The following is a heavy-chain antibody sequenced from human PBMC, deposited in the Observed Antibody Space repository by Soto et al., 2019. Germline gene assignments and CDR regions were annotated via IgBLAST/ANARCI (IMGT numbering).Heavy chain of an antibody. CDR2: INPSGGST. D-gene: IGHD3-3*01. CDR1: GYTFTSYY. J-gene: IGHJ6*02. Sequence: SSVKVSCKASGYTFTSYYMHWVRQAPGQGLEWMGIINPSGGSTSYAQKFQGRVTMTRDTSTSTVYMELSSLRSEDTAVYYCARTGLNYDFWSGCMDVWGQGTTVTVSS. CDR3: ARTGLNYDFWSGCMDV. V-gene: IGHV1-46*01.